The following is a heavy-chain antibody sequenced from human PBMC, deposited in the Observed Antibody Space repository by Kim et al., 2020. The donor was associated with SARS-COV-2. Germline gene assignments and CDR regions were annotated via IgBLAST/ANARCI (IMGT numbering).Heavy chain of an antibody. CDR3: ARDHYYDSSGYYRYFDL. D-gene: IGHD3-22*01. CDR1: GGSISSYY. Sequence: SETLSLTCTVSGGSISSYYWSWIRQPPGKGLEWIGYIYYSGSTNYNPSLKSRVTISVDTSKNQFSLKLSSVTAADTAVYYCARDHYYDSSGYYRYFDLWGRGTLVTVSS. CDR2: IYYSGST. J-gene: IGHJ2*01. V-gene: IGHV4-59*01.